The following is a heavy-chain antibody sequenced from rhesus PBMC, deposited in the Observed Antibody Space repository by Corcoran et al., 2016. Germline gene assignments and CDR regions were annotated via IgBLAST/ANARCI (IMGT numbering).Heavy chain of an antibody. CDR3: ARAQWEREPHSDD. CDR2: IYRSSGST. V-gene: IGHV4-76*01. Sequence: QVQLQESGPGVVKPSETLSLHCAVSGGSISSGYDWRWIRQTQGKGLEWIGYIYRSSGSTNYNPSLKNRVTIPKDASKNRFSLTLSSVTAADTAVYYCARAQWEREPHSDDWGQGVLVTVSS. CDR1: GGSISSGYD. J-gene: IGHJ4*01. D-gene: IGHD1-44*02.